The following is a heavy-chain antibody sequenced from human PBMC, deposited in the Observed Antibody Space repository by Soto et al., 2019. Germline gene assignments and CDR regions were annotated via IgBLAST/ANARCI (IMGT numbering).Heavy chain of an antibody. J-gene: IGHJ2*01. CDR2: ISDSGST. V-gene: IGHV4-31*03. Sequence: QVRLQESGPGLVKPSQTLSLTCSVSGGSIGSGVYYCSWFRQHPGKGLELIGYISDSGSTDYNPSVDSRVTISLDMSENQFALGLASVTAADTAVYYCAGGTNWYFDLWGRGTLVTVSS. CDR3: AGGTNWYFDL. CDR1: GGSIGSGVYY.